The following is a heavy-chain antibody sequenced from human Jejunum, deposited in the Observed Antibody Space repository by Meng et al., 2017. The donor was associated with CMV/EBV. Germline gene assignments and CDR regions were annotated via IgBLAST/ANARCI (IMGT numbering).Heavy chain of an antibody. J-gene: IGHJ6*02. Sequence: SCAASGCTCNTCAMNWVRQAPGKGLEWVSVVYSGGSATYYADSVRGRFTISRDNSKNTVFLQMNNLRVEDTGVYYCARDWQKGMDVWGQGTTVTVSS. CDR2: VYSGGSAT. CDR3: ARDWQKGMDV. CDR1: GCTCNTCA. V-gene: IGHV3-23*03.